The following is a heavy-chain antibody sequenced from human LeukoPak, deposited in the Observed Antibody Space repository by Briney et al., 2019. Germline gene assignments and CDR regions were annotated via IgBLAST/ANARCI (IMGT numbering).Heavy chain of an antibody. D-gene: IGHD6-13*01. J-gene: IGHJ4*02. CDR1: GGSISGYY. CDR2: IYTNGDT. CDR3: ARAAGAAGGQYFDY. V-gene: IGHV4-4*07. Sequence: SETLSLTCTVSGGSISGYYWSWIRQPAGQGLEWIGRIYTNGDTKYNPSLKSRVTMSVDTSKNQLSLKLRPVTAADTAVYYCARAAGAAGGQYFDYWGLGTLVTVSS.